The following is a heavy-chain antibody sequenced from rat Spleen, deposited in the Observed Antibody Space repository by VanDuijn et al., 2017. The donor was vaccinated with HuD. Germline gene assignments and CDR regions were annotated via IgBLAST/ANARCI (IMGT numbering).Heavy chain of an antibody. CDR1: GFTFNNYW. J-gene: IGHJ2*01. CDR3: TSGIYYYSAYYFDY. CDR2: ITNTGGST. D-gene: IGHD1-1*01. Sequence: EVQLVESGGGLVQPGRSLKLSCVASGFTFNNYWMTWIRQAPGKGLEWVASITNTGGSTYYPDSVKGRFTISRDNAKSTLYLQMNSLRSEDTATYYCTSGIYYYSAYYFDYWGQGVMVTVSS. V-gene: IGHV5-31*01.